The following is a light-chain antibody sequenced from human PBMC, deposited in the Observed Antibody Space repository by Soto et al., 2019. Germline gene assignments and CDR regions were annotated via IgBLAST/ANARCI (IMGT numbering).Light chain of an antibody. CDR2: DVS. CDR3: SSFTNTYSLA. V-gene: IGLV2-14*03. CDR1: SSDVGGYNY. Sequence: QSALTQPASVSGSPGQSITISCTGTSSDVGGYNYVSWYQQHPGKAPKLMIYDVSDRPSGVSNRFSGSKSGNTASLSISGLQAEDEADYYCSSFTNTYSLAFGGGTKLT. J-gene: IGLJ2*01.